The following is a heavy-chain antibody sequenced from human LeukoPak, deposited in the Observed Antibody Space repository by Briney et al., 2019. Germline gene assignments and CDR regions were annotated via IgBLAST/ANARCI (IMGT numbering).Heavy chain of an antibody. CDR3: ARFRVRGAPPGPKPPATLNYDY. Sequence: SETLSLTCTVSGGSISSGDYYWSWIRQPPGKGLEWIGYIYYSGSTYYNPSLKSRVTISVDTSKNQFSLKLSSVTAADTAVYYCARFRVRGAPPGPKPPATLNYDYWGQGTLVTVSS. CDR1: GGSISSGDYY. D-gene: IGHD3-10*01. V-gene: IGHV4-30-4*01. J-gene: IGHJ4*02. CDR2: IYYSGST.